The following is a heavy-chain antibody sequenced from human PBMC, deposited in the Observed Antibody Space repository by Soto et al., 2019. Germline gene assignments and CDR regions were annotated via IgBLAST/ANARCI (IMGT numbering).Heavy chain of an antibody. D-gene: IGHD2-15*01. J-gene: IGHJ4*02. CDR1: GIPFSNYG. CDR3: ASPHSYATFGIDY. V-gene: IGHV3-33*01. CDR2: IWYDASNK. Sequence: QVQLLESGGGVVQPGRSLRLSCAASGIPFSNYGMHWVRQAPGKGLEWVALIWYDASNKYYADSVKGRFTISRDNSKNTMYLQMNILIAEAAAVYYCASPHSYATFGIDYWGQGTLVTVSS.